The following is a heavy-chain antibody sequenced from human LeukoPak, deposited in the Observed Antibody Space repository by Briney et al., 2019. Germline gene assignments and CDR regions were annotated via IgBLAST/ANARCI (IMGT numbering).Heavy chain of an antibody. D-gene: IGHD2-15*01. CDR2: IYTSGSI. V-gene: IGHV4-61*02. CDR1: GGSISSGSYY. CDR3: ARAKPLGYCSGGSCYRTHYFDY. J-gene: IGHJ4*02. Sequence: PSETLSLTCTVSGGSISSGSYYWSWIRQPAGKGLEWIGRIYTSGSINYNPSLKSRVTISVDTSKNQFSLKLSSVTAADTAVYYCARAKPLGYCSGGSCYRTHYFDYWGQGTLVTVSS.